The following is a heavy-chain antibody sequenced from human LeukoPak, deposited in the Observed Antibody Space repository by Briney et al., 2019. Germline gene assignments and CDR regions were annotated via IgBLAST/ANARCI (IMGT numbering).Heavy chain of an antibody. CDR3: ARQDRVLIAFDY. CDR2: ISSSGSTI. D-gene: IGHD3-3*01. CDR1: GFTFNSYG. V-gene: IGHV3-48*03. Sequence: PGGSLRLSCAAFGFTFNSYGMNWVRQAPGKGLEWVSYISSSGSTIYYADSVKGRFTISRDNAKSSLYLQMNSLRAEDTAIYYCARQDRVLIAFDYWGQGTLVTVSS. J-gene: IGHJ4*02.